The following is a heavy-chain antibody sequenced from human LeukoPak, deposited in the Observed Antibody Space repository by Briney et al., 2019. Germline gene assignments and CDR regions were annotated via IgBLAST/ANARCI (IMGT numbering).Heavy chain of an antibody. Sequence: PSQTLSLTCTVSDGSITTDDYFWSWIRQPPGKGLEWIAYISHSGRTYSNPSLESRVTMSVDRSQNQFSLKLSSVTAADTAVYYCARAKIAVAGEFDYWGQGTLVTVSS. J-gene: IGHJ4*02. CDR2: ISHSGRT. D-gene: IGHD6-19*01. CDR3: ARAKIAVAGEFDY. V-gene: IGHV4-30-2*01. CDR1: DGSITTDDYF.